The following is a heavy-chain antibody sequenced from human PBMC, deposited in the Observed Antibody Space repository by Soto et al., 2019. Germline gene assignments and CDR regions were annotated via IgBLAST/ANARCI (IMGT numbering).Heavy chain of an antibody. J-gene: IGHJ4*02. CDR2: ISDYKGNT. CDR1: GYNFFSYG. Sequence: QVQLVQSGAEVKKPGASVKVSCQASGYNFFSYGIGWVRQAPGQGLEWMGWISDYKGNTYYAQKFQGRVTMTTDRSASTAYMDLRSLKSDDTAVYYCARVPISGDYDILTGELDFWGQGTRVTVSS. D-gene: IGHD3-9*01. V-gene: IGHV1-18*01. CDR3: ARVPISGDYDILTGELDF.